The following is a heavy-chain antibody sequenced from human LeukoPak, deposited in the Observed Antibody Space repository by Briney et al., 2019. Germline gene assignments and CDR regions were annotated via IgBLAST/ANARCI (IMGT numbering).Heavy chain of an antibody. V-gene: IGHV4-31*03. CDR2: IYYSGST. J-gene: IGHJ5*02. CDR3: ARDTGSSWSNWFDP. Sequence: SETLSLTCTVSGGSISSGGYYWSWIRQHPGKGLEWIGYIYYSGSTYYNPSLKGRVTISVDTSKNQFSLKLSSVTAADTAVYYCARDTGSSWSNWFDPWGQGTLVTVSS. D-gene: IGHD6-13*01. CDR1: GGSISSGGYY.